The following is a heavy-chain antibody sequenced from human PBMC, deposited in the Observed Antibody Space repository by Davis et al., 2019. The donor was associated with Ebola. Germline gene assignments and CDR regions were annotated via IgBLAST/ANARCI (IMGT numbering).Heavy chain of an antibody. D-gene: IGHD6-13*01. CDR2: ISGYNANT. J-gene: IGHJ5*02. V-gene: IGHV1-18*04. Sequence: AASVKVSCKASGYTFSSYGISWVRQAPGQGLEWLGWISGYNANTKYAQQVQGRVTMTRDTSASTAYMELRSLRSDDTAVYYCARDPYSSSWYGFNWFDPWGQGTLVTVSS. CDR1: GYTFSSYG. CDR3: ARDPYSSSWYGFNWFDP.